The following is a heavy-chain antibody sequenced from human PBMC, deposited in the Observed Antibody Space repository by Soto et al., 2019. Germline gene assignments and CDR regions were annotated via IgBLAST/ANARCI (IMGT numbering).Heavy chain of an antibody. CDR3: ASAAVTAPDY. V-gene: IGHV3-23*01. D-gene: IGHD2-21*02. CDR1: GFTFSTYA. J-gene: IGHJ4*02. Sequence: PGGSLRLSCAASGFTFSTYAMTWVRQAPGKGLEWVSAISGSASSTYYAGSVKGRFTISRDNSKNILYLQMNSLRAEDTAVYYCASAAVTAPDYWGQGTLVTVSS. CDR2: ISGSASST.